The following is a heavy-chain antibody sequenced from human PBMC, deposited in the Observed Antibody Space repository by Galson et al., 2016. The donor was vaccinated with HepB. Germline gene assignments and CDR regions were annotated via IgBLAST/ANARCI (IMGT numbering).Heavy chain of an antibody. CDR2: ISPYNDNT. J-gene: IGHJ4*02. D-gene: IGHD1-26*01. CDR3: ARGSPWEV. V-gene: IGHV1-18*01. Sequence: SVKVSCKASGYAFATYGITWVRQAPGQGLEWIGWISPYNDNTNYAQTFQGRVTMTTDTSTATAYMELRSLRTDDTAVHYCARGSPWEVWGQGTLVTVS. CDR1: GYAFATYG.